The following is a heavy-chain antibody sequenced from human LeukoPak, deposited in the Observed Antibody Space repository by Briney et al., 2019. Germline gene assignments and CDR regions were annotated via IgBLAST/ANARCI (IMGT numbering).Heavy chain of an antibody. Sequence: ASVKVSCKASGYTFSDYYMHWVRQAPGQGLEWMGWINPNSGGTSYTQKFQARVTMTRDTSVSTAYMELNRLRSDDTAVYYCARVLSSLAALDLWGQGTLVTVSS. D-gene: IGHD6-6*01. CDR2: INPNSGGT. V-gene: IGHV1-2*02. CDR1: GYTFSDYY. CDR3: ARVLSSLAALDL. J-gene: IGHJ5*02.